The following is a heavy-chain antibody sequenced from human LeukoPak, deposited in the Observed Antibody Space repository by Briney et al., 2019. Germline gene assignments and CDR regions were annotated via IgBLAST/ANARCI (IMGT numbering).Heavy chain of an antibody. D-gene: IGHD6-19*01. V-gene: IGHV3-21*01. CDR3: AREPGIAVAGTFSGRFDP. CDR2: INSSSSYI. J-gene: IGHJ5*02. Sequence: GGSLRLSCAASGFTFSSYSMNWVRQAPGKGLEWVSSINSSSSYIYYADSVKGRFTISRDNAKNSLYLQMNSLRAEDTAVYYCAREPGIAVAGTFSGRFDPWGQGTLVTVSS. CDR1: GFTFSSYS.